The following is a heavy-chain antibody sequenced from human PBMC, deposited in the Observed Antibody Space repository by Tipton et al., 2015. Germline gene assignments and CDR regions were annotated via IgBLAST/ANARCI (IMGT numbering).Heavy chain of an antibody. D-gene: IGHD2-15*01. CDR2: IKQDGSEK. CDR3: ASRYCSGGSCYPYWDY. Sequence: SLRLSCAGSGFTISSYWMSWVRQAPGKGLEWVANIKQDGSEKYYVDSVKGRFTISRGNAKNSLYLQMNSLRAEDTAVYYCASRYCSGGSCYPYWDYWGPGTLVTVSS. V-gene: IGHV3-7*01. CDR1: GFTISSYW. J-gene: IGHJ4*02.